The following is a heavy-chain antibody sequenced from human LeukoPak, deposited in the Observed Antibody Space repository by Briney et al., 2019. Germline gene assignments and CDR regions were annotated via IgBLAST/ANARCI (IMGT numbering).Heavy chain of an antibody. V-gene: IGHV4-39*07. J-gene: IGHJ5*02. CDR3: ARVTGASLYYDFWSGYAAPADP. CDR1: GGSISSSSYF. CDR2: IYYSGRT. D-gene: IGHD3-3*01. Sequence: SETLSLTCTVSGGSISSSSYFWGWIRQPPGKGLEWIGSIYYSGRTSYNPSLKSRVTISVDTSKNQFSLKLSSVTAADTAVYYCARVTGASLYYDFWSGYAAPADPWGQGTLVTVSS.